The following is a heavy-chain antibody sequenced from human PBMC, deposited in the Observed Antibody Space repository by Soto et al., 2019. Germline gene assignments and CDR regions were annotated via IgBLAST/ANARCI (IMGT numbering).Heavy chain of an antibody. CDR3: ARDYYDSSGLGV. Sequence: QVQLVQSGAEVKKPGSSVKVSCKASGGTFSSYAISWVRQAPGQGLEWMGGIIPIFGTANYAQKFNGRVTITADKSTSTAYMELSSLRSEDTAVDYCARDYYDSSGLGVWGQGTLVTVSS. J-gene: IGHJ4*02. CDR1: GGTFSSYA. D-gene: IGHD3-22*01. CDR2: IIPIFGTA. V-gene: IGHV1-69*06.